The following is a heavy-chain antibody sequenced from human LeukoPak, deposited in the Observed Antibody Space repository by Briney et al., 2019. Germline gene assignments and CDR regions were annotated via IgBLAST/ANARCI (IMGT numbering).Heavy chain of an antibody. D-gene: IGHD3-22*01. V-gene: IGHV1-3*01. Sequence: ASVNVSFKASGYTFTSYAMHWVRQAPGQRLEWMGWINAGNGNTKYSQKFQGRVTITRDTSASTAYMELSSLRSEDTAVYYCAREYYDSSGFRGAFDIWGQGTMVTVSS. CDR1: GYTFTSYA. J-gene: IGHJ3*02. CDR2: INAGNGNT. CDR3: AREYYDSSGFRGAFDI.